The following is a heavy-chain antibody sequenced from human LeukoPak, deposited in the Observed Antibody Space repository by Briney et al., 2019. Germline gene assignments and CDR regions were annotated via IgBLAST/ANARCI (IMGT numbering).Heavy chain of an antibody. CDR2: INYDGGQT. Sequence: GGSLRLSCEASEFTFSTYWMSWVRQAPGKGLEWVANINYDGGQTYYVDSVRGRFTISRDNAKNSLYLQMNSLRVEDTAVYYCARSSGIRTTDYWGQGTLVIVSS. V-gene: IGHV3-7*03. CDR1: EFTFSTYW. D-gene: IGHD1-1*01. J-gene: IGHJ4*02. CDR3: ARSSGIRTTDY.